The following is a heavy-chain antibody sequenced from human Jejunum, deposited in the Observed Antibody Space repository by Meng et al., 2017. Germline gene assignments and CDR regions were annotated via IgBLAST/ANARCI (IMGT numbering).Heavy chain of an antibody. CDR1: GYTLSDLS. D-gene: IGHD6-13*01. CDR3: ATDLRLYSSSWDYYPLDV. CDR2: FEPDKGET. Sequence: ASVKVSCKVSGYTLSDLSMHWVRQAPGKGLEWMGGFEPDKGETIYAQNFQGRVTMTEDASTDTAYMELSSLRSEDTAVYYCATDLRLYSSSWDYYPLDVWGQGTTVTVSS. V-gene: IGHV1-24*01. J-gene: IGHJ6*02.